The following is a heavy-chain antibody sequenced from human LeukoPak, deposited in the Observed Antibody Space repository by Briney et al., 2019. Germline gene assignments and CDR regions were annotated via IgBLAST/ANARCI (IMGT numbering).Heavy chain of an antibody. Sequence: GGSLRLSCAAPETTFRSYWMSWVRQAPGKGLEWVANINQDGSEKYYVDSVKGRFTISRDNAKNSLYLQMNSLRAEDTAVYYCARSRSLITMVRGVILGYWGQGTLVTVSS. CDR2: INQDGSEK. D-gene: IGHD3-10*01. CDR3: ARSRSLITMVRGVILGY. J-gene: IGHJ4*02. CDR1: ETTFRSYW. V-gene: IGHV3-7*01.